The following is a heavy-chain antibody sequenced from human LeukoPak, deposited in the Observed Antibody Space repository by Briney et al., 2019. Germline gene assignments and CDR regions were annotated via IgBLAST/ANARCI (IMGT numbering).Heavy chain of an antibody. V-gene: IGHV3-23*01. J-gene: IGHJ4*02. CDR1: GFTFSSYA. CDR2: ISGSGGST. D-gene: IGHD6-19*01. Sequence: PGGSLRLSCAASGFTFSSYAMSWGRHAPGKGLEWVSAISGSGGSTYYADSVKGRFTISRDNSKNTLYLQMNSLRAEDTAVYYCAKTLEGIAVYAPLDYWGQGTLVTVSS. CDR3: AKTLEGIAVYAPLDY.